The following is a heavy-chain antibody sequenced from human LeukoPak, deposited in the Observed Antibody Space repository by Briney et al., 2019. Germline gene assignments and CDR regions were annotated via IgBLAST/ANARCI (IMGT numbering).Heavy chain of an antibody. V-gene: IGHV3-23*01. D-gene: IGHD6-13*01. J-gene: IGHJ4*02. CDR1: GFTFSSYA. CDR3: ARLYRGQQLALYYFDY. CDR2: ISGSGGST. Sequence: GGSLRLSCAASGFTFSSYAMSWVRQAPGKGLEWVSAISGSGGSTYYADSVKGRFTISRDNAKNSLYLQMNSLRAEDTAVYYCARLYRGQQLALYYFDYWGQGTLVTVSS.